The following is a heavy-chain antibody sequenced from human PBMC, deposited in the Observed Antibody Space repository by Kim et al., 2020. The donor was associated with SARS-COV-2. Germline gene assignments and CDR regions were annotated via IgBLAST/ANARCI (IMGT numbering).Heavy chain of an antibody. Sequence: GGSLRLSCAASGFTFSSRAMSWVRQAPGKGPEWVASVINGGNAYYADSVKGRFTVSRDITRDTLYLQMNSLRAEDTALYFCAKDHPSSGWPAFDSWGQGTLVTVSS. CDR3: AKDHPSSGWPAFDS. CDR1: GFTFSSRA. J-gene: IGHJ4*02. CDR2: VINGGNA. D-gene: IGHD6-19*01. V-gene: IGHV3-23*01.